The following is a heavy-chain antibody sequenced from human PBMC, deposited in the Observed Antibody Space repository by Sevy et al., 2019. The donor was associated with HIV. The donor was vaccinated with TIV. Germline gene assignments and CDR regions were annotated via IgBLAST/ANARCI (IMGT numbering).Heavy chain of an antibody. J-gene: IGHJ3*02. CDR2: IGTAGDT. Sequence: GGSLRLSCGGSGFNISSASMNWVRQATGKGLEWVSAIGTAGDTYYPGSVKGRFTVSRENARNSLYLQMNSLRAGDTAVYYCARNTGGAFDIWGQGTMVTVSS. CDR3: ARNTGGAFDI. V-gene: IGHV3-13*01. CDR1: GFNISSAS. D-gene: IGHD3-16*01.